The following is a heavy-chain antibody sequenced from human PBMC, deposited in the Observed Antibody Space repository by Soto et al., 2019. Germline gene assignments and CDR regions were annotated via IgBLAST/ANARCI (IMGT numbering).Heavy chain of an antibody. CDR1: GYTFTSYG. Sequence: QVQLVQSGAEVKKPGASVKVSCKASGYTFTSYGISWVRQAPGQGLEWMGWISAYNGNTNYAQKLQGRVTMTTDTSKSTAYMELRGLRSGDTAGYYWGRAFDSSGGGDWFDPWGQGTLVTVSS. CDR3: GRAFDSSGGGDWFDP. V-gene: IGHV1-18*01. CDR2: ISAYNGNT. D-gene: IGHD6-6*01. J-gene: IGHJ5*02.